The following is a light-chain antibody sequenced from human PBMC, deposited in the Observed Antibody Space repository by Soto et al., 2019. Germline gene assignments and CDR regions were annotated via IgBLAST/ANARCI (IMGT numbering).Light chain of an antibody. CDR1: QSISNY. CDR2: AAS. Sequence: DLHMTQSPSSLSASVGYIVTITCRASQSISNYLNWYQQKPGKAPKLLIYAASSLQSGVPSRFSGSGSGTDFTLTISSLQPEDFAPYYCQQSDSTPPITFGQGTRLEVK. V-gene: IGKV1-39*01. J-gene: IGKJ5*01. CDR3: QQSDSTPPIT.